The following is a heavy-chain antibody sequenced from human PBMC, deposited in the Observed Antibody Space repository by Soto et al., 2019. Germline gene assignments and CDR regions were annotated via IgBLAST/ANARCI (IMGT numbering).Heavy chain of an antibody. D-gene: IGHD3-3*01. CDR1: GGTFSSYA. J-gene: IGHJ6*02. CDR3: ARGNFCSGFSARNYYYYGMDV. V-gene: IGHV1-69*01. Sequence: QVQLVQSGAEVKKPGSSVKVSCKASGGTFSSYAISWVRQAPGQGLEWMGGIIPIFGTANYAQKFQGRVTITADESTSTAYMELSSLRSEDTAVYYCARGNFCSGFSARNYYYYGMDVWGQGTTVTVSS. CDR2: IIPIFGTA.